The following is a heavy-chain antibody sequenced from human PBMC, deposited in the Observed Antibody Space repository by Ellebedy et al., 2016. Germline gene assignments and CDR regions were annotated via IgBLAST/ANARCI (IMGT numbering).Heavy chain of an antibody. CDR1: GFTFSSYA. CDR3: AKQGTTVTAYYYYGMDV. J-gene: IGHJ6*02. Sequence: GGSLRLSXAASGFTFSSYAMSWVRQAPGKGLEWVSAISGSGGSTYYADSVKGRFTISRDNSKNTLYLQMNSLRAEDTAVYYCAKQGTTVTAYYYYGMDVWGQGTTVTVSS. V-gene: IGHV3-23*01. CDR2: ISGSGGST. D-gene: IGHD4-17*01.